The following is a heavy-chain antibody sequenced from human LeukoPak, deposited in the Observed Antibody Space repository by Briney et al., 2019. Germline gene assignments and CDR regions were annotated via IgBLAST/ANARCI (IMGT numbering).Heavy chain of an antibody. J-gene: IGHJ6*03. CDR2: LFYGGST. D-gene: IGHD1-26*01. V-gene: IGHV4-39*01. CDR3: ARWQVGATPYYYYYMDV. CDR1: GGSISSSGYY. Sequence: SETLSLTCTVSGGSISSSGYYWGWIRQPPGKGLEWIGSLFYGGSTYYNPSLKSRVTISVDTSKTQFYLGLSSVTAADTAVYYCARWQVGATPYYYYYMDVWGKGTRVAVSS.